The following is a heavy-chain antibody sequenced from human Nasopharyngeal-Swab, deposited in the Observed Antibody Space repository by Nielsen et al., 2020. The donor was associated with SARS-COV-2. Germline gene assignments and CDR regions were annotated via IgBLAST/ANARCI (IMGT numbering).Heavy chain of an antibody. CDR2: ISGSSSYI. D-gene: IGHD3-3*01. J-gene: IGHJ6*03. V-gene: IGHV3-21*01. Sequence: WIRQPPGKGLEWVSSISGSSSYIYYADSVKGRFTISRDNAKNSLYLQMNSLRAEDTAVYYCAREDDFWSGSTDYYYYYYMDVWGKGTTVTVSS. CDR3: AREDDFWSGSTDYYYYYYMDV.